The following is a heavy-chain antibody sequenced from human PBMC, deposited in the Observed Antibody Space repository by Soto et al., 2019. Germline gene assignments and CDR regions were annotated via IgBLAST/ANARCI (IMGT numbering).Heavy chain of an antibody. D-gene: IGHD4-17*01. J-gene: IGHJ4*02. CDR2: VYFVGNS. Sequence: SETLSLTCTVSGDSISSASYFWGWIRQPPGKGLEWIGSVYFVGNSYYNPPLKSRVSISVDASKNQFSLRLSSMTAADTGVYYCVRCYGDDVNGVKRRYCDLWGQGNMVAVSS. CDR3: VRCYGDDVNGVKRRYCDL. CDR1: GDSISSASYF. V-gene: IGHV4-39*01.